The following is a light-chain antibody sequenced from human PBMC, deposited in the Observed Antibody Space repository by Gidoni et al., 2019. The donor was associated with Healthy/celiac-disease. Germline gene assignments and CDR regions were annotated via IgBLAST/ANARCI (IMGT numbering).Light chain of an antibody. V-gene: IGKV3-11*01. CDR1: ASVSSY. J-gene: IGKJ5*01. Sequence: EIVLTQSPATLSLTPGERATLSRRASASVSSYSAWYQQKPGQAPRLLIYDASNRATGIPARFSGSGSGTDFTLTISSLEPEDFAVYYCQQRSNWPPITFGQGTRLEIK. CDR3: QQRSNWPPIT. CDR2: DAS.